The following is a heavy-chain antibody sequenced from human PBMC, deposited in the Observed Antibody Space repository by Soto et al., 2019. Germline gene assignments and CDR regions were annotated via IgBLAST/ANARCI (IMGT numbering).Heavy chain of an antibody. D-gene: IGHD1-26*01. CDR2: IHSDGSST. CDR3: ARGDRGAFDL. CDR1: GFTFSYYW. V-gene: IGHV3-74*01. J-gene: IGHJ3*01. Sequence: EVQLVESGGGLVQPGESLRLSCAASGFTFSYYWMHWVRQAPGKGLVWVSRIHSDGSSTTYADSVKGRFTISRYNARNTLYLQVNSLSAEDTALYYCARGDRGAFDLWGQGTVVTVSS.